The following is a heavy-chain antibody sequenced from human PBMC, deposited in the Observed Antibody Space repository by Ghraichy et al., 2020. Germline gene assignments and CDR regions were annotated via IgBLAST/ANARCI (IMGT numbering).Heavy chain of an antibody. CDR3: AKPSGSYAFDI. D-gene: IGHD6-19*01. Sequence: GSLRLSCAASGFTFSNYGMNWVRQSPGKGLEWVSTITTSGDSTYYADPVKGRFIISRDNSKNTLYLQMNSLRAEDTAVYYCAKPSGSYAFDIWGQGTVVTVSS. CDR2: ITTSGDST. J-gene: IGHJ3*02. V-gene: IGHV3-23*01. CDR1: GFTFSNYG.